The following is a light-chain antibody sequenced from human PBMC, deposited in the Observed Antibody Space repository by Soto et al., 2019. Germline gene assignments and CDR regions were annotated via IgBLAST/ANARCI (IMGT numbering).Light chain of an antibody. CDR2: DVT. V-gene: IGLV2-14*01. J-gene: IGLJ1*01. CDR1: SSDVGGYNY. CDR3: TSFASSGTYV. Sequence: QSALTQPASVSGSPGQSIAISCTGTSSDVGGYNYVSWYQQHPGKAPKLIIFDVTNRPSGVSDRFSGSKSGSTASLTISGLQADDEADYYCTSFASSGTYVFGTGTKVTVL.